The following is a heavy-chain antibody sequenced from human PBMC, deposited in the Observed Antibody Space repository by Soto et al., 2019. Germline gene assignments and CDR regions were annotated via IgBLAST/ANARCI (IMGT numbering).Heavy chain of an antibody. CDR3: ARDVGGINWNDVLSGAFDI. Sequence: PSETLSLTCTVSGGSISSSSYYWGWIRQPPGKGLEWIGSIYYSGSTYYNPSLKSRVTISVDTSKNQFSLKLSSVTAADTAVYYCARDVGGINWNDVLSGAFDIWGQGTMVTVSS. CDR2: IYYSGST. V-gene: IGHV4-39*02. D-gene: IGHD1-20*01. J-gene: IGHJ3*02. CDR1: GGSISSSSYY.